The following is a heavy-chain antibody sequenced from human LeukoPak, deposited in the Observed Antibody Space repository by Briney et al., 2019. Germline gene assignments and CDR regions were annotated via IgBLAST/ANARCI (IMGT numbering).Heavy chain of an antibody. J-gene: IGHJ6*03. CDR2: FFYSGST. D-gene: IGHD6-19*01. CDR1: GDSISRYY. CDR3: ARLVSSGWLDYYYYYMDV. V-gene: IGHV4-59*08. Sequence: SETLSLTCTVSGDSISRYYWSWIRQPPGKGLECIGYFFYSGSTNYNPSLKSRVTISVDTSKNQFSLKLSSVTAADTAVYYCARLVSSGWLDYYYYYMDVWGKGTTVTVSS.